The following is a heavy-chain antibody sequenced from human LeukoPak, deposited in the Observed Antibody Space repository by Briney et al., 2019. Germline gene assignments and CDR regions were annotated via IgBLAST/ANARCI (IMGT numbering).Heavy chain of an antibody. V-gene: IGHV3-9*01. CDR3: ARNTCGGDCYSEPDYYYYYMDV. D-gene: IGHD2-21*02. CDR2: ISWNSGSI. J-gene: IGHJ6*03. CDR1: GFTFDDYA. Sequence: GRSLRLSCAASGFTFDDYAMHWVRQAPGKGLEWVSGISWNSGSIGYADSVKGRFTISRDNAKNSLYLQMNSLRAEDTALYYCARNTCGGDCYSEPDYYYYYMDVWGKGTTVTVSS.